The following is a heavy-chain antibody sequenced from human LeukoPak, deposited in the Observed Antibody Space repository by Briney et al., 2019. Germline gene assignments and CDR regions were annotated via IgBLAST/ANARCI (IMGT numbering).Heavy chain of an antibody. V-gene: IGHV3-48*03. D-gene: IGHD3-22*01. CDR1: GFTFSSYE. Sequence: GGSLRLSCAASGFTFSSYEMNWVRQAPGKGQEWVSYISSSGSTIYYADSVKGRFTISRDNAKNSLYLQMNSLRAEDTAVYYCARELQYYYDSSGYHDYWGQGTLVTVSS. J-gene: IGHJ4*02. CDR3: ARELQYYYDSSGYHDY. CDR2: ISSSGSTI.